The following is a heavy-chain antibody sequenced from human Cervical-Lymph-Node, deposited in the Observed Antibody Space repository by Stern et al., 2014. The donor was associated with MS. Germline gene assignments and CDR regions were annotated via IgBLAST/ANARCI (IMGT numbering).Heavy chain of an antibody. Sequence: QLQLQESGSGLVKPSQTLSLTCAVSGDSISRGGYSWSWIRPPPGKGLEWIGYMYHSGRSAYTPSRKRRVTISVDRSKNQFSLRLSSVTAADTAVYYCARGLYSSSSVWAYWGQGTLVTVSS. V-gene: IGHV4-30-2*01. CDR2: MYHSGRS. CDR1: GDSISRGGYS. J-gene: IGHJ4*02. CDR3: ARGLYSSSSVWAY. D-gene: IGHD6-6*01.